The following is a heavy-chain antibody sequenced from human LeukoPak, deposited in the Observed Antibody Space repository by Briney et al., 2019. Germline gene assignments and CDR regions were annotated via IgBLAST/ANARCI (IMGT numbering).Heavy chain of an antibody. CDR3: ARDNSVGDNAWWFDP. CDR1: GYTFTGYY. CDR2: INPSGGST. V-gene: IGHV1-46*01. J-gene: IGHJ5*02. D-gene: IGHD1-26*01. Sequence: ASVKVSCKASGYTFTGYYMHWVRQAPGQGLEWMGIINPSGGSTSCGQKFQGRVTMTRDMSTSTFYMELSSLRSEDTAIYYCARDNSVGDNAWWFDPWGQGTLVTVSS.